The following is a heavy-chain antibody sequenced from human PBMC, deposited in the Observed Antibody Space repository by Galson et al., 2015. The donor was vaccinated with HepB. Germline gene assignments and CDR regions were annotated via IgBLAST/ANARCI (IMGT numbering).Heavy chain of an antibody. CDR1: GYTFTGYY. D-gene: IGHD3-22*01. CDR2: IIPILGIA. J-gene: IGHJ4*02. Sequence: SVKVSCKASGYTFTGYYMHWVRQAPGQGLEWMGRIIPILGIANYAQKFQGRVTITADKSTSTAYMELSSLRSEDTAVYYCARDPDYYDSSGYYGWGQGTLVTVSS. CDR3: ARDPDYYDSSGYYG. V-gene: IGHV1-69*04.